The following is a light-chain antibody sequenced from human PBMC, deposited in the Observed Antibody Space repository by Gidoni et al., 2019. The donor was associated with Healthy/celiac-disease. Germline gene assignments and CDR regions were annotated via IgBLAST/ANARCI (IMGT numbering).Light chain of an antibody. Sequence: EIVLTQSPGTLSLSPGGRATLSCRASQSVSSSYLAWYQQKPGQAPRLLIYGASSRATGLPYRFSGSGSGTDFTLTISRLEPEDFAVYYCQQYGSSLVTFGQGTKVEIK. CDR2: GAS. CDR1: QSVSSSY. CDR3: QQYGSSLVT. J-gene: IGKJ1*01. V-gene: IGKV3-20*01.